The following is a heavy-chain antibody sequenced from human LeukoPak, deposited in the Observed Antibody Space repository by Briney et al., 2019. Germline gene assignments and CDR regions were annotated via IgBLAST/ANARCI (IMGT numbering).Heavy chain of an antibody. D-gene: IGHD3-3*01. CDR3: ARVPGDQRFLEWLPLGD. CDR1: GFTFSSYA. Sequence: PGGSLRLSCAASGFTFSSYAMHWVRQAPGKGLEYVSAISSNGGSTYYADSVKGRFTISRDNSKNTLYLQMNSLRAEDTAVYYCARVPGDQRFLEWLPLGDWGQGTLVTVSS. V-gene: IGHV3-64*04. J-gene: IGHJ4*02. CDR2: ISSNGGST.